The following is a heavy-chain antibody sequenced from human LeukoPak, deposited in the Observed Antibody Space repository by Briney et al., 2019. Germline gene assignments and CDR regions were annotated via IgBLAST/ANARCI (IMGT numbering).Heavy chain of an antibody. CDR1: GGSISSYY. CDR2: IYYSGST. J-gene: IGHJ4*02. V-gene: IGHV4-59*01. Sequence: SETLSLTCTVSGGSISSYYWSWIRQPPGKGLEWIGYIYYSGSTNYNPSLKSRVTISVDTSKNQFSLKLSSVTAADTAVYYCARSGLRYFDWLPGSGYYFDYWGQGTLVTVSS. D-gene: IGHD3-9*01. CDR3: ARSGLRYFDWLPGSGYYFDY.